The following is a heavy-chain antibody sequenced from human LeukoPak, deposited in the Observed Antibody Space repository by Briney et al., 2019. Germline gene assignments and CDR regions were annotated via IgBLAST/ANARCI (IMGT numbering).Heavy chain of an antibody. J-gene: IGHJ4*02. CDR2: ISYDGTNK. CDR3: AKSGRRGNSYGSRLKYYYDY. D-gene: IGHD5-18*01. CDR1: GFTFSSYG. Sequence: GGSLRLSCAASGFTFSSYGMHWVRQAPGKGLEWVAVISYDGTNKYYADSVKGRFTISRDNSKNTLYLQMSSLRAEDTAVYYCAKSGRRGNSYGSRLKYYYDYWGQGTLVTVSS. V-gene: IGHV3-30*18.